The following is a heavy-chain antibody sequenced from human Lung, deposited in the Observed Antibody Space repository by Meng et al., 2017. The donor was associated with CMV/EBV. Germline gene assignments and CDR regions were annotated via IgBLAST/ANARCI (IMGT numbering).Heavy chain of an antibody. D-gene: IGHD3-3*01. CDR2: IYHSGST. CDR3: AREGGLVLRFLEWLPNNDAFDI. Sequence: SETXSLXCTVSGYSISSGYYWGWIRQPPGKGLEWIGSIYHSGSTYYNPSLKSRVTISVDTSKNQFSLKLSSVTAADTAVYYCAREGGLVLRFLEWLPNNDAFDIXGRGXMVTFSS. J-gene: IGHJ3*02. CDR1: GYSISSGYY. V-gene: IGHV4-38-2*02.